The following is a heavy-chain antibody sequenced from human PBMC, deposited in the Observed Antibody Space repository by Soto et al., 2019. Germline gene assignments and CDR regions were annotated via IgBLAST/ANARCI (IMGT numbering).Heavy chain of an antibody. Sequence: KPSETLSLTCVVSNFSISSGYYWGCIRQSPGKGLEWIASIYRSGTTSYNPSLKSRVTISVDPSKNQFSLMLTAVTAADTAVHYCARTHSGSYYSVFNYWGRGSLVTVYS. J-gene: IGHJ4*02. CDR2: IYRSGTT. CDR1: NFSISSGYY. V-gene: IGHV4-38-2*01. D-gene: IGHD1-26*01. CDR3: ARTHSGSYYSVFNY.